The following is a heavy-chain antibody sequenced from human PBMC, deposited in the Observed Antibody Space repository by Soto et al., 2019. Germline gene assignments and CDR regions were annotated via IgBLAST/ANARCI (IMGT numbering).Heavy chain of an antibody. Sequence: QVQLAESGGGVVQPGRSLRLSCAASGFTFSSYGMHWVRQAPGKGLEWVAVIWYDGSNKYYADSVKGRFTISRDNSKKTLYLQMNSLRAEDTAVYYCARDLDSSSFAFDYWGQGTLVTVSS. CDR3: ARDLDSSSFAFDY. J-gene: IGHJ4*02. CDR2: IWYDGSNK. V-gene: IGHV3-33*01. CDR1: GFTFSSYG. D-gene: IGHD6-13*01.